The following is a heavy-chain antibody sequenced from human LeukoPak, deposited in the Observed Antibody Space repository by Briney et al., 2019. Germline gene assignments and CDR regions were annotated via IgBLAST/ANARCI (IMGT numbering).Heavy chain of an antibody. CDR3: AGNSASSSGNEPS. CDR1: GGSISSYY. CDR2: IYTSGST. J-gene: IGHJ5*02. Sequence: SETLSLTCTVSGGSISSYYWSWIRQPAGKGLEWIGRIYTSGSTNYNPSLKSRVTMSVDTSKNQFSLRLRSVTATDTTVYYCAGNSASSSGNEPSWGQGTLVTVSS. V-gene: IGHV4-4*07. D-gene: IGHD4-23*01.